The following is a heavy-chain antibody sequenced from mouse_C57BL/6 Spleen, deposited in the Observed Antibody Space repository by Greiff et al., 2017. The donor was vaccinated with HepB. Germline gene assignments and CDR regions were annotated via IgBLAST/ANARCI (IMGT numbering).Heavy chain of an antibody. CDR1: GYTFTSYW. CDR2: IHPNSGST. CDR3: ARGGYAMDY. Sequence: QVHVKQPGAELVKPGASVKLSCKASGYTFTSYWMHWVKQRPGQGLEWIGMIHPNSGSTNYNEKFKSKATLTVDKSSSTAYMQLSSLTSEDSAVYYCARGGYAMDYWGQGTSVTVSS. V-gene: IGHV1-64*01. J-gene: IGHJ4*01.